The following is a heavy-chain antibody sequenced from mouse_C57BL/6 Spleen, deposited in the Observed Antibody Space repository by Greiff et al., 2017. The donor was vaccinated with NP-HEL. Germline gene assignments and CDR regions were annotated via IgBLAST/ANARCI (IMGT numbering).Heavy chain of an antibody. J-gene: IGHJ1*03. CDR1: GFTFSDYG. CDR3: AREGGPYFDV. Sequence: EVMLVESGGGLVKPGGSLKLSCAASGFTFSDYGMHWVRQAPEKGLEWVAYISSGSSTIYYADTVKGRFTISRDNAKNTLFLQMTSLRSEDTAMYYCAREGGPYFDVWGTGTTVTVSS. V-gene: IGHV5-17*01. D-gene: IGHD3-3*01. CDR2: ISSGSSTI.